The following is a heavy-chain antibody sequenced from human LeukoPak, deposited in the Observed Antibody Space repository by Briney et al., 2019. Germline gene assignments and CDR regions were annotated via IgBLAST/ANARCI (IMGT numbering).Heavy chain of an antibody. J-gene: IGHJ5*02. CDR3: ARMMDILTGYYTANWFDP. CDR2: IYTSGST. Sequence: SETLSLTCTVSGGSISSYYWSWIRQPAGKGLEWIGRIYTSGSTNYNPSLKSRVTMSVDTSKNQFSLKLSSVTAADTAVYYCARMMDILTGYYTANWFDPWGQGTLVTVSS. CDR1: GGSISSYY. D-gene: IGHD3-9*01. V-gene: IGHV4-4*07.